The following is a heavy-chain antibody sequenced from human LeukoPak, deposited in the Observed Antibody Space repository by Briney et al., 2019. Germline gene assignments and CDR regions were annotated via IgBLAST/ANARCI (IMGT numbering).Heavy chain of an antibody. J-gene: IGHJ4*02. D-gene: IGHD3-22*01. CDR2: ISGSGGST. Sequence: PGGSLRLSCAASGFTFRSYAMSWVRQAPGKGLEWVSAISGSGGSTYYADSVKGRFTIFRDNAKNSLYLQMNSLRAEDTAVYYCATSTSGYYYAPFDYWGQGTLVTVSS. CDR3: ATSTSGYYYAPFDY. CDR1: GFTFRSYA. V-gene: IGHV3-23*01.